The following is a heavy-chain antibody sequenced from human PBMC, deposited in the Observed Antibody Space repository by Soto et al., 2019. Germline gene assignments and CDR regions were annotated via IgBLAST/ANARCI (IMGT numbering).Heavy chain of an antibody. CDR3: ARELSVPPLKPPDY. CDR2: ISSSSGNI. J-gene: IGHJ4*02. Sequence: PGGSLRLSCAASGFTFSNYAMSWVRQAPGKGLEWVSSISSSSGNIYYADSVKGRFSVSRDNAKNSLYLQMNSLRAEDTAVYYCARELSVPPLKPPDYWGQGTLVTVSS. V-gene: IGHV3-21*01. D-gene: IGHD3-16*01. CDR1: GFTFSNYA.